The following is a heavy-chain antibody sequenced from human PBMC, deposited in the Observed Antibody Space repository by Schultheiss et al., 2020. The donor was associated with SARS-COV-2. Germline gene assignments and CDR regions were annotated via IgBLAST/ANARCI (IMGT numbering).Heavy chain of an antibody. Sequence: SETLSLTCTVSGGSINSYFWSWIRQPPGKGLEWIGYIYYSGSTYYNPSLKSRVTISVDTSKNQFSLKLSSVTAADTAVYYCARDSAYDYVWGSYRLGDAFDIWGQGTMVTVSS. CDR2: IYYSGST. CDR1: GGSINSYF. V-gene: IGHV4-59*12. J-gene: IGHJ3*02. D-gene: IGHD3-16*02. CDR3: ARDSAYDYVWGSYRLGDAFDI.